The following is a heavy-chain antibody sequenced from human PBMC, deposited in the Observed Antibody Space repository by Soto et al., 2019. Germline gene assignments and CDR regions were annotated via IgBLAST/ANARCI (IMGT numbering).Heavy chain of an antibody. D-gene: IGHD5-18*01. CDR3: AKDPGYSYGYVSIDY. CDR1: GFTFSSYG. V-gene: IGHV3-30*18. J-gene: IGHJ4*02. CDR2: ISYDGSNK. Sequence: GGSLRLSCAASGFTFSSYGMHWVRQAPGKGLEWVAVISYDGSNKYYADSVKGRFTISRDNSKNTLYLQMNSLRAEDTAVYYCAKDPGYSYGYVSIDYWGQGTLVTVSS.